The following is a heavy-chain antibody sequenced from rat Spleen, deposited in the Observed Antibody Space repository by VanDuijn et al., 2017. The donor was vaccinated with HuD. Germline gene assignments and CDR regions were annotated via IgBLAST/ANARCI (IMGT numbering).Heavy chain of an antibody. CDR1: GFTFSNYY. J-gene: IGHJ2*01. CDR2: ISTGGGNT. Sequence: EVQLVESGGGLVQPGRSMKLSCAASGFTFSNYYMAWVRQAPTKGLEWVASISTGGGNTYYRDSVKGRFTISRDNAKSTLYLQMDSLRSEDTATYYCARHFGILRIITTGFDYWGQGVMVTVSS. D-gene: IGHD1-6*01. CDR3: ARHFGILRIITTGFDY. V-gene: IGHV5-25*01.